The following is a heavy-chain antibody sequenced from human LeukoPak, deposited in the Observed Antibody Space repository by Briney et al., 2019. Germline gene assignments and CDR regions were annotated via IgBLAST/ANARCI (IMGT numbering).Heavy chain of an antibody. CDR2: IHWDGVTT. Sequence: PGGSLRLSCAASGFTFDDYALTWVRQGPGKGLEWVSRIHWDGVTTTYADSVNGRFTISRDNAKNSLYLQMHSLRAEDTAFYHCARVAYPLRFIDFWGQGTLVTVSS. D-gene: IGHD3-3*01. J-gene: IGHJ4*02. CDR3: ARVAYPLRFIDF. CDR1: GFTFDDYA. V-gene: IGHV3-20*01.